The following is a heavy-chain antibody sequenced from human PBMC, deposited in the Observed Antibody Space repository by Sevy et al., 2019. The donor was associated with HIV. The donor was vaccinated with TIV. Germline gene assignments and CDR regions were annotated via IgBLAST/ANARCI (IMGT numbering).Heavy chain of an antibody. J-gene: IGHJ4*02. CDR3: ARGAVVIGTAATPVLDF. D-gene: IGHD2-2*01. V-gene: IGHV4-59*08. CDR2: IYNNIGST. CDR1: DDSINSYY. Sequence: SETLSLTCSVSDDSINSYYWSWIRQPPGKGLEWIGYIYNNIGSTSYNPSLTSRVTISVDTSKNHFSLKLPSVTAADTAIYYCARGAVVIGTAATPVLDFWGLGSLVTVSS.